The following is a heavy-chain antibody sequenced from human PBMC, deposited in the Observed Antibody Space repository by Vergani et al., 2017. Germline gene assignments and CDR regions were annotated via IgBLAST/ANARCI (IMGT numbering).Heavy chain of an antibody. V-gene: IGHV5-10-1*03. CDR1: GYSFTSYW. J-gene: IGHJ4*02. CDR2: IDPSDSYT. D-gene: IGHD3-9*01. CDR3: ARLYDILTGFPPENDY. Sequence: EVQLVQSGAEVKKPGESLRISCKGSGYSFTSYWISWVRQMPGKGLEWMGRIDPSDSYTNYSPSFQGHVTISADKSISTAYLQWSSLKASDTAMYYWARLYDILTGFPPENDYWGQGTLVTVSS.